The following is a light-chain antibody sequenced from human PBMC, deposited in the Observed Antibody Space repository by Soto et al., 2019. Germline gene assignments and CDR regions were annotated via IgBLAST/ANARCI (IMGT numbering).Light chain of an antibody. CDR1: ESVSRN. J-gene: IGKJ5*01. Sequence: EVVMTQSPATLSVSPGARATLSCRASESVSRNLAWYQQKPGRAPRLLIYDASTRATGIPDRFSGGGSGTEFTLTISSLQSEDFVVYYCQQYNSWPPITFGQGTRLEIK. CDR3: QQYNSWPPIT. V-gene: IGKV3-15*01. CDR2: DAS.